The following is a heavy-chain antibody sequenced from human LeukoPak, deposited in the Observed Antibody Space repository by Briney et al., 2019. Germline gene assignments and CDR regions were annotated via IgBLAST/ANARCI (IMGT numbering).Heavy chain of an antibody. D-gene: IGHD6-6*01. CDR3: ARDKGYSSSVDY. J-gene: IGHJ4*02. V-gene: IGHV1-2*02. Sequence: ASVKVSCKASGYTFTGYYMHWVRQAPGQGLEWMGWINPNSGGTNYAQKLQGRVTMTSDTSTSTAYMELRSLRSDDTAVYYCARDKGYSSSVDYWGQGTLVTVSS. CDR2: INPNSGGT. CDR1: GYTFTGYY.